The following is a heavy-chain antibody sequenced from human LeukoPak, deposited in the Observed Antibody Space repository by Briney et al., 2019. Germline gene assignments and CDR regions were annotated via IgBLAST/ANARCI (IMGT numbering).Heavy chain of an antibody. D-gene: IGHD1-7*01. J-gene: IGHJ6*03. CDR1: GGSISSYY. CDR3: ARVTGTTLYYYMDV. V-gene: IGHV4-4*07. Sequence: SETLSLTCTVSGGSISSYYWSWIRQPAGKGLEGIGRIYTTGSTNYNPSLKSRVTMSVDTSKNQFSLKLSSVTAADTAVYCCARVTGTTLYYYMDVWGKGTTVTVSS. CDR2: IYTTGST.